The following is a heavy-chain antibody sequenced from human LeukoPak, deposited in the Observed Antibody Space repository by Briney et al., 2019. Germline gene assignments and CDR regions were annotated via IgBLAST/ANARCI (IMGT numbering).Heavy chain of an antibody. J-gene: IGHJ4*02. Sequence: KPGGSLRLSCAASGFTFSSYAMSWVRQAPGKGLEWIGRIYTSGSTNYNPSLKSRVTMSVDTSKNQFSLKLSSVTAADTAVYYCARDLGYSSGWYSDYFDYWGQGTLVTVSS. CDR2: IYTSGST. CDR1: GFTFSSYA. CDR3: ARDLGYSSGWYSDYFDY. V-gene: IGHV4-4*07. D-gene: IGHD6-19*01.